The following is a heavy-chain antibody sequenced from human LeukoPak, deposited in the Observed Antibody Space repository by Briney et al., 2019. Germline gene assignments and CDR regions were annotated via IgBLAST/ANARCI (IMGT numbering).Heavy chain of an antibody. D-gene: IGHD3-3*01. J-gene: IGHJ4*02. CDR3: ARLFWSAYGFDY. V-gene: IGHV4-34*01. CDR1: GGSFSGYY. CDR2: INHSGST. Sequence: SETLSLTCAVYGGSFSGYYWSWIRQPPGKGLEWIGEINHSGSTNYNPSLKSRVTISVDTSKNQFSLKLRSVTAADTAVYYCARLFWSAYGFDYWGQGTLVTVSS.